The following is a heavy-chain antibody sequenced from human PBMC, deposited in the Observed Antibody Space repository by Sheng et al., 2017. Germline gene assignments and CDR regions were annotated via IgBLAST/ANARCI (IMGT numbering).Heavy chain of an antibody. CDR3: AKYSGPI. CDR1: GFTFSTYV. D-gene: IGHD2-21*01. Sequence: EVQLVESGGGLVQPGGSLRLSCAASGFTFSTYVMSWVRQAPGKGLEWVSSISASGGGTYYADSVKGRFTISRDNSKNRLYLQMNSLRAEDTAVYYCAKYSGPIWGQGTMVTVSS. V-gene: IGHV3-23*04. CDR2: ISASGGGT. J-gene: IGHJ3*02.